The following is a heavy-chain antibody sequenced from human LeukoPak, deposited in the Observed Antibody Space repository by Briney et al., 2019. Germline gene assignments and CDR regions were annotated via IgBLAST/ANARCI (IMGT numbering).Heavy chain of an antibody. J-gene: IGHJ5*02. Sequence: EASVKVSCKASGYTFTGYYMHWVRQAPGQGLEWMGWINPNSGGTNYAQKFQGRVTMTRDTSISTAYMELSRLRSDDTAVYYCARSSSGWYEMYNWFDPWGQGTLVTVSS. CDR3: ARSSSGWYEMYNWFDP. V-gene: IGHV1-2*02. CDR1: GYTFTGYY. CDR2: INPNSGGT. D-gene: IGHD6-19*01.